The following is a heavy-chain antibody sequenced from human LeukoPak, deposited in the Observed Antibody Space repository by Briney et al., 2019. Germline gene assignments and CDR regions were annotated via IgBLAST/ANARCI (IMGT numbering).Heavy chain of an antibody. V-gene: IGHV3-21*01. CDR3: ARDLFYYGLGSYLS. D-gene: IGHD3-10*01. CDR1: GFTFINYS. CDR2: ISSSSSYI. Sequence: PGGSLRLSCAASGFTFINYSMNWVRQAPGKGLEWVSSISSSSSYIYYADSVKGRFTISRDNAKNSLYLQMNSLRAEDTAVYYCARDLFYYGLGSYLSWGQGTLVTVSS. J-gene: IGHJ5*02.